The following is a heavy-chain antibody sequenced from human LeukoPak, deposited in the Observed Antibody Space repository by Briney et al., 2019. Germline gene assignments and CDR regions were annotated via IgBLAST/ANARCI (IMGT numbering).Heavy chain of an antibody. V-gene: IGHV1-2*02. Sequence: ASVTVSCTASGYPFTGYYLHWVRQAPGQGLEWMGWINPNSGFTNYAQEFQGRVTMTRDTSISTAYMELSRLRSDDTAVCYCARLADCSSSSCRSFGYWGQGTLVTVSS. CDR2: INPNSGFT. CDR1: GYPFTGYY. CDR3: ARLADCSSSSCRSFGY. D-gene: IGHD2-2*01. J-gene: IGHJ4*02.